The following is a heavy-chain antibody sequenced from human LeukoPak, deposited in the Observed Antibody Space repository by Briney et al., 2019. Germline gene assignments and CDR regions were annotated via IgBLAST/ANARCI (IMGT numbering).Heavy chain of an antibody. D-gene: IGHD6-13*01. Sequence: SETLSLTCTVSGGPISSYYWSWIRQPPGKGLEWIGYIYYSGDTNYNPSLKGRVTISVDTSKNQFSLKLASVTAADTAVYYCASTRIPASEVDCWGQGTLVTVSS. J-gene: IGHJ4*02. CDR3: ASTRIPASEVDC. V-gene: IGHV4-59*01. CDR1: GGPISSYY. CDR2: IYYSGDT.